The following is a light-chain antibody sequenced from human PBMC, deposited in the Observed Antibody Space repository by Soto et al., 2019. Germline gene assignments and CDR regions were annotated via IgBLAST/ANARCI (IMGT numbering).Light chain of an antibody. CDR1: ESVSGGS. CDR3: QQYGISPRT. V-gene: IGKV3-20*01. CDR2: ASS. Sequence: EIVLTQSPGTLSLSPGERATLSCRASESVSGGSLAWYQQRPGQAPRLLIYASSSRATGIPDRFSGSGSGTDFTLTITRLEHEDFAVYYCQQYGISPRTFGQGTKVEIK. J-gene: IGKJ1*01.